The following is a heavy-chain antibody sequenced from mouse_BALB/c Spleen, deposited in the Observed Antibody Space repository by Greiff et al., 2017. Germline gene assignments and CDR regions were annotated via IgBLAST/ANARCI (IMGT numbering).Heavy chain of an antibody. D-gene: IGHD1-1*01. CDR1: GFTFSSYA. CDR2: ISSGGSYT. CDR3: ARDGYYGSSYGFAY. Sequence: DVQLQESGGGLVKPGGSLKLSCAASGFTFSSYAMSWVRQSPEKRLEWVAEISSGGSYTYYPDTATGRFTISRDNAKNTLYLEMSSLRSEDTAMYYCARDGYYGSSYGFAYWGQGTLVTVSA. V-gene: IGHV5-9-4*01. J-gene: IGHJ3*01.